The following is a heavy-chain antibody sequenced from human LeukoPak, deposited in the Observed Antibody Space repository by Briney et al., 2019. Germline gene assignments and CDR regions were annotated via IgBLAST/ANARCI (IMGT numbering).Heavy chain of an antibody. Sequence: GGSLRLSCAASGFTFSSYEVNWVRQAPGKGLEWVSYISSSGSTIYYAGSVKGRFTISRDNAKTSLYLQMKSPRAEDTAVYYCARGGEMTRGVDSSEGNAFDIWGQGTMVTVSS. J-gene: IGHJ3*02. V-gene: IGHV3-48*03. D-gene: IGHD3-22*01. CDR1: GFTFSSYE. CDR2: ISSSGSTI. CDR3: ARGGEMTRGVDSSEGNAFDI.